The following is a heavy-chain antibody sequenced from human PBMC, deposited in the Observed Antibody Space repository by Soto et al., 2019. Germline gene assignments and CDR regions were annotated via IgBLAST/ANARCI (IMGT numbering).Heavy chain of an antibody. V-gene: IGHV1-18*01. CDR3: VMVDNYVTPTPQDV. CDR1: GYIFVNYG. Sequence: QVQLVQSGDEVKKPGASVKVSCKASGYIFVNYGIAWVRQAPGQELEWMGWISPYTGNTHSATKIQGRLTMTTYTSESTAYMDLGSLTSDDTAVYYCVMVDNYVTPTPQDVWGQGTTVTVSS. D-gene: IGHD3-16*01. J-gene: IGHJ6*02. CDR2: ISPYTGNT.